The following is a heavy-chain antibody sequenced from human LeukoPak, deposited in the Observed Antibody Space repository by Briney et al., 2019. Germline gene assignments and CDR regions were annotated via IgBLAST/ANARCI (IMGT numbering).Heavy chain of an antibody. D-gene: IGHD3-22*01. CDR1: GDSINSLDL. CDR3: AGLVGRYSSGLYYYYFDY. J-gene: IGHJ4*02. V-gene: IGHV4-4*02. Sequence: SGTLSLTCTVSGDSINSLDLWSWVRQPPGKGLEWIGEMYLSGTTHSNPSVKSRATISIDKSKNQFFLNLSSVTAADTAVYYCAGLVGRYSSGLYYYYFDYWGQGTLVTVSS. CDR2: MYLSGTT.